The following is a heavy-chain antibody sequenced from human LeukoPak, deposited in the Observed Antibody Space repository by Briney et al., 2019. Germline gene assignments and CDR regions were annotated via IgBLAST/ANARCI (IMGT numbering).Heavy chain of an antibody. CDR3: ARVQATTPPDHDAFDI. CDR2: IYHSGST. Sequence: SETLSLTCAVSGGSISSGGYSWSWIRQPPGKGLEWIGYIYHSGSTYYNPSLKSRVTISVDRSKNQFSLKLSSVTAADTAVYYCARVQATTPPDHDAFDIWGQGTMVTVSS. CDR1: GGSISSGGYS. V-gene: IGHV4-30-2*01. D-gene: IGHD5-24*01. J-gene: IGHJ3*02.